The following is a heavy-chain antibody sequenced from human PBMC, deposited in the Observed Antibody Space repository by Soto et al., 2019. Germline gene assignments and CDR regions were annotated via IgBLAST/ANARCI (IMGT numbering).Heavy chain of an antibody. CDR2: ISSSSSYI. D-gene: IGHD6-13*01. J-gene: IGHJ6*02. Sequence: EVQLVESGGGLVKPGGSLRPSCAASGFTFSSYSMNWVRQAPGKGLEWVSSISSSSSYIYYADSVKGRFTISRDNAKNSLYLQMNSLRAEDTAVYYCASRSAVIAAAGPLGMDVWGQGTTVTVSS. V-gene: IGHV3-21*01. CDR1: GFTFSSYS. CDR3: ASRSAVIAAAGPLGMDV.